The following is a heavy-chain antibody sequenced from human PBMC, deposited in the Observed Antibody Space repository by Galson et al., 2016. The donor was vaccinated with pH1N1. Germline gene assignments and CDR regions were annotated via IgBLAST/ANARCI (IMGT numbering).Heavy chain of an antibody. V-gene: IGHV3-15*01. CDR2: IKSKTDDGTT. CDR1: GFTFSTYW. CDR3: ARHFKTSFFDY. D-gene: IGHD2/OR15-2a*01. J-gene: IGHJ4*02. Sequence: SLRLSCAASGFTFSTYWMHWVRQAPGKGLEWVGRIKSKTDDGTTDYAAPVKGRFTISRDDSKNTLYVQMNSLKTEDTAVYYCARHFKTSFFDYWGQGTLVTVSS.